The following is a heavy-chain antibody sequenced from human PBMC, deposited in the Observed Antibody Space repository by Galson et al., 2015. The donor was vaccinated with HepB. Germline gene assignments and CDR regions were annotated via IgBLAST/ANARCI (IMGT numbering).Heavy chain of an antibody. CDR3: ARAGVEATDVDI. CDR1: GYTFTGYY. D-gene: IGHD1-26*01. Sequence: SVKVSCKASGYTFTGYYMHWVRQAPGQGLEWMAWINPNSGGTNYAQKFQGRVTMTRDTSISTAYMELSRLTSDDTAVYYCARAGVEATDVDIWGQGTMVTVSS. V-gene: IGHV1-2*02. CDR2: INPNSGGT. J-gene: IGHJ3*02.